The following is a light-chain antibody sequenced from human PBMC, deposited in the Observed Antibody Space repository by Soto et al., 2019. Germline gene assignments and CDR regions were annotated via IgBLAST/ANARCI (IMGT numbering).Light chain of an antibody. J-gene: IGKJ1*01. CDR2: GAS. V-gene: IGKV3-20*01. CDR1: QSISIN. Sequence: EIVLTHSPGTLSLSPCDRVTLSFRASQSISINLAWYQHKPGQAPRLLIHGASTRATGVPARISGSGSGTDFTLTISRLEPEDFAVYYCQQFGSSRTFGQGTKVDIK. CDR3: QQFGSSRT.